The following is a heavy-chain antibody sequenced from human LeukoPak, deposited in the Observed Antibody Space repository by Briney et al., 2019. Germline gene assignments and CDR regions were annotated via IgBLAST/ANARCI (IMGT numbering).Heavy chain of an antibody. Sequence: SETLSLTCAVYGGSFSGYYWSWIRQPPGKGLEWIGEVGHSGSTNYNPSLKSRVTISVDTSKNQFSLKLSSVTAADTAVYYCARELYSSGYHDAFDIWGQGTMVTVSS. CDR1: GGSFSGYY. J-gene: IGHJ3*02. CDR2: VGHSGST. D-gene: IGHD3-22*01. V-gene: IGHV4-34*01. CDR3: ARELYSSGYHDAFDI.